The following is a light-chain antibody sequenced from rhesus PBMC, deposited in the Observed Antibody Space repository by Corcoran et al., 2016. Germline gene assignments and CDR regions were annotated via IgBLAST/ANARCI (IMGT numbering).Light chain of an antibody. CDR2: KPS. Sequence: DIQMTQSPSSLSASVGDRVTITCRASQGISNNLAWYPQKPGKVPKLLIYKPSTLQSGIPSRFSGSGSVTDFTLTISSLQPEDFATYYCQHGYGILYSFGQGTKVEIK. V-gene: IGKV1-25*01. CDR3: QHGYGILYS. J-gene: IGKJ2*01. CDR1: QGISNN.